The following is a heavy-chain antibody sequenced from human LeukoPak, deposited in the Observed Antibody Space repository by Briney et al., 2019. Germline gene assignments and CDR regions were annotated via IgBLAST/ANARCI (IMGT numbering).Heavy chain of an antibody. V-gene: IGHV1-69*06. Sequence: SVKVSCKASGGTFSSYAISWVRQAPGQGLEWMGGIIPMSGTVNNAQKFQGRVTITADKSTGTAYMELSSLRSDDTAVYYCARETGYAYGRAPLDYWGQGTLVTVSS. J-gene: IGHJ4*02. CDR2: IIPMSGTV. CDR1: GGTFSSYA. D-gene: IGHD5-18*01. CDR3: ARETGYAYGRAPLDY.